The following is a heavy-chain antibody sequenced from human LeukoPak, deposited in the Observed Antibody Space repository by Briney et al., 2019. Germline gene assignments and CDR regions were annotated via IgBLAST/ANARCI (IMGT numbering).Heavy chain of an antibody. Sequence: GGSLRLSCAASGFTFSSYDMHWVRQATGKGLEWVSAIGTTGDTYYPDSVRGRFTISRENAKNSLYLQMSSLRAGDTAVYYCASSPSYSSSWYALDSWGQGTLVTVSS. V-gene: IGHV3-13*01. CDR2: IGTTGDT. CDR3: ASSPSYSSSWYALDS. J-gene: IGHJ4*02. CDR1: GFTFSSYD. D-gene: IGHD6-13*01.